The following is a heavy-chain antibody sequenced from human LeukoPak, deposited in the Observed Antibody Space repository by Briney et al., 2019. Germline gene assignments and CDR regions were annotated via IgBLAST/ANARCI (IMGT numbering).Heavy chain of an antibody. J-gene: IGHJ4*02. CDR2: INHSGST. V-gene: IGHV4-34*01. CDR3: ARVIGYGGNY. D-gene: IGHD5-18*01. CDR1: GGSFSGYY. Sequence: SETPSLTCAVYGGSFSGYYWSWIRQPPGKGLEWIGEINHSGSTNYNPSLKSRVTISVDTSKNQFSLKLSSVTAADTAVYYCARVIGYGGNYWGQGTLVTVSS.